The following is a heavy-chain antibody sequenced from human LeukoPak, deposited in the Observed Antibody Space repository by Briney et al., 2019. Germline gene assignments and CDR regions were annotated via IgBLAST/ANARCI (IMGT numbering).Heavy chain of an antibody. CDR2: ISSSSSTI. J-gene: IGHJ6*02. CDR3: AREVTIFGVVDYGMDV. V-gene: IGHV3-48*02. CDR1: GFTFSSYS. Sequence: GGSLRLSCAASGFTFSSYSMNWVRQAPGKGLEWVSYISSSSSTIYYADSVKGRFTISRDNAKNSLYLQMNSLRDEDTAVYYCAREVTIFGVVDYGMDVWGQGTTVTVSS. D-gene: IGHD3-3*01.